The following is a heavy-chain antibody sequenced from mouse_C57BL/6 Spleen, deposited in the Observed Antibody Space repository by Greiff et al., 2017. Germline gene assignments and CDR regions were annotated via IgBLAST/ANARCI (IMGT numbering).Heavy chain of an antibody. CDR2: ISDGGSYT. CDR3: ARDHYSNYVGFAY. Sequence: DVHLVESGGGLVKPGGSLKLSCAASGFTFSSYAMSWVRQTPEKRLEWVATISDGGSYTYYPDNVKGRFTISRDNAKNNLYLQMSHLKSEDTAMYYCARDHYSNYVGFAYWGQGTLVTVSA. D-gene: IGHD2-5*01. J-gene: IGHJ3*01. CDR1: GFTFSSYA. V-gene: IGHV5-4*01.